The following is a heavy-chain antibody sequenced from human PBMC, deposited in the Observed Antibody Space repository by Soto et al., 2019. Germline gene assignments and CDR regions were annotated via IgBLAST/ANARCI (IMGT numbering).Heavy chain of an antibody. CDR2: LSGSGGST. CDR1: GFTFSSYA. V-gene: IGHV3-23*01. Sequence: EVQLLESGGGLVQPGGSLRLSCAASGFTFSSYAMSWVRQAPGKGLEWVSALSGSGGSTYYADSVKGRFTNSRDNSKNTLYLHMNSLRAEDTAVYYCARGGRYFDYWGQGTLVTVYS. CDR3: ARGGRYFDY. D-gene: IGHD2-15*01. J-gene: IGHJ4*02.